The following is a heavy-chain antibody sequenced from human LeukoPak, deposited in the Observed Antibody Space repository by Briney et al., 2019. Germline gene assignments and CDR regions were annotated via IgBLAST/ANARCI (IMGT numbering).Heavy chain of an antibody. J-gene: IGHJ4*02. V-gene: IGHV4-61*02. CDR1: GGSISSGNYY. CDR3: ARAYRSGWHFDH. Sequence: SQTLSLTCTVSGGSISSGNYYWSWIRQPAGKGLEWIGRIYSNGGTMYNPSLKTRITISADTSKSQFSLNLSSVTAADTAFYFCARAYRSGWHFDHWGQGTLVTVSS. D-gene: IGHD6-19*01. CDR2: IYSNGGT.